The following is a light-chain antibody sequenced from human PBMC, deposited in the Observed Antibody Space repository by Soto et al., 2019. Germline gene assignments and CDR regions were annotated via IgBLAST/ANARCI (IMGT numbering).Light chain of an antibody. CDR3: HQYDGSPIT. V-gene: IGKV3-20*01. J-gene: IGKJ5*01. CDR1: QTVTRSY. CDR2: GIS. Sequence: IVLTQSPGTLSLSPGERATLSCRASQTVTRSYLAWYQHKPGQAPRLLISGISRRAPGIPGRFSGDGSGTDFTLTISRLEPEDYAVYYCHQYDGSPITFGQGTRLAIK.